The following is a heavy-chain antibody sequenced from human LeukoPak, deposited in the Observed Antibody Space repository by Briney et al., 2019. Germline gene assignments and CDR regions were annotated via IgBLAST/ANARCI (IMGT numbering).Heavy chain of an antibody. CDR2: INTNTGNP. J-gene: IGHJ1*01. D-gene: IGHD6-13*01. Sequence: AASVTVSCKASGGDFSMFAVSWVRQAPGQGLEWMGWINTNTGNPTYAQGFTGRFVFSLDTSVSTAYLQISSLKAEDTAVYYCARDQVFAAAGEKYFQHWGQGTLVTVSS. V-gene: IGHV7-4-1*02. CDR3: ARDQVFAAAGEKYFQH. CDR1: GGDFSMFA.